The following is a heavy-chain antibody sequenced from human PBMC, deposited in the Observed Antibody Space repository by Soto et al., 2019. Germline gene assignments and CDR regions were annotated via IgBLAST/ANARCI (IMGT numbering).Heavy chain of an antibody. CDR2: MSRTGDNT. CDR3: AKDQSNSNPLYYFDF. Sequence: PGGSLRLSCAASGFTFSIYAMTWVRQSPGKGLEWVSSMSRTGDNTYYADSVKGRFTISRENSKNTLYLQMNSLRAEDTAIYYCAKDQSNSNPLYYFDFWGQGTLVTVYS. J-gene: IGHJ4*02. D-gene: IGHD3-22*01. CDR1: GFTFSIYA. V-gene: IGHV3-23*01.